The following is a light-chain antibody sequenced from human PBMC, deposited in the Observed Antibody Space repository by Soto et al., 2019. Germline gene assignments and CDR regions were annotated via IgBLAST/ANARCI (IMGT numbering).Light chain of an antibody. CDR1: SSNIGAGYD. V-gene: IGLV1-40*01. CDR3: QSYDSSLSGSV. CDR2: GNS. Sequence: QSVLTQPPSVSGAPGQRVTISCTGSSSNIGAGYDVHWYQQLPGTAPKLLIYGNSNRPSGVPDRFSGSKSGTSASLAITGLQPEDEADYYCQSYDSSLSGSVFGGGPKLTVL. J-gene: IGLJ2*01.